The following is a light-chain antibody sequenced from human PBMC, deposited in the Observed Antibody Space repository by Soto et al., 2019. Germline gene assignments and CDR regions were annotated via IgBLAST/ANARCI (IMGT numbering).Light chain of an antibody. CDR3: QQYVGLPPT. CDR1: QSVSSSH. CDR2: GAS. V-gene: IGKV3-20*01. J-gene: IGKJ1*01. Sequence: EIVLTQSPDTLSLSPWETATLSCGASQSVSSSHIAWYQQKPGQSSRLLIDGASSRASGIPDRFSGSGSGTDFTLTISRLEPEDFAVYYCQQYVGLPPTFGQGTKV.